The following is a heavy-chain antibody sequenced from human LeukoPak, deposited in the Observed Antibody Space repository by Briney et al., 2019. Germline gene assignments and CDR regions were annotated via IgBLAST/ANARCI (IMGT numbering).Heavy chain of an antibody. CDR1: GFTFSNAW. J-gene: IGHJ4*02. CDR3: TTRTTVTTAPIDY. CDR2: IKSKTDGGTT. D-gene: IGHD4-17*01. Sequence: GGSLRLSCAASGFTFSNAWMIWVRQAPGKGLECGGRIKSKTDGGTTDYAAPVKGRFTISRDDSKNTLYLKMNSLKTEDTAVYYCTTRTTVTTAPIDYWGQGTLVTVSS. V-gene: IGHV3-15*01.